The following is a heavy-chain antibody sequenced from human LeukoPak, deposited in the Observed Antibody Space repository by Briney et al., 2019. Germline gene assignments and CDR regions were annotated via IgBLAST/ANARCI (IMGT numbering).Heavy chain of an antibody. Sequence: PGGSLRLSCAASGVTVSSNYMSWVRQAPGKGLEWVSVIYSGGSTYYADSVKGRFTISRDNSKNTLYLQMNSLSAEDTAVYYCERVRQRAASIDIGGQRTMVTLSS. CDR3: ERVRQRAASIDI. CDR2: IYSGGST. D-gene: IGHD6-25*01. J-gene: IGHJ3*02. CDR1: GVTVSSNY. V-gene: IGHV3-53*01.